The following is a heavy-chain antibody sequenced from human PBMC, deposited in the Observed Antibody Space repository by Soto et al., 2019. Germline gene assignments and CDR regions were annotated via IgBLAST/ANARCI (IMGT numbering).Heavy chain of an antibody. CDR1: GFTFSSFS. V-gene: IGHV3-21*01. J-gene: IGHJ4*02. CDR2: ISSSSSYI. D-gene: IGHD2-2*01. CDR3: ARDCSSTSCYGEEFDY. Sequence: GGSLRLSCAASGFTFSSFSMNWVRQAPGKGLEWVSSISSSSSYIYYADSVKGRFTISRDNAKNSLYLQMNSLRAEDTAVYYCARDCSSTSCYGEEFDYWGQGTLVTVSS.